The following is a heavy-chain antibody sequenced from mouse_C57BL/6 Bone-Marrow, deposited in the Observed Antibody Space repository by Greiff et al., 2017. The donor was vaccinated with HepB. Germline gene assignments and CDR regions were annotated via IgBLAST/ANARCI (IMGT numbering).Heavy chain of an antibody. CDR1: GYTFTSYT. Sequence: VQLQHSGAELARPGASVKMSCKASGYTFTSYTMHWVKQRPGQGLEWIGYINPSSGYTKYNQKFKDKATLTADKSSSTAYMQLSSLTSEDSAVYYCARWLITTVVAKYFDVWGTGTTVTVSS. CDR2: INPSSGYT. V-gene: IGHV1-4*01. CDR3: ARWLITTVVAKYFDV. J-gene: IGHJ1*03. D-gene: IGHD1-1*01.